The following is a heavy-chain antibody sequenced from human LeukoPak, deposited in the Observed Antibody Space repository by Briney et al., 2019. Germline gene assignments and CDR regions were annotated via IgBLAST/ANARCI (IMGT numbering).Heavy chain of an antibody. Sequence: ASVKVSCKASGYTFTSYGISWVRQAPGQGLEWMGWISAYDGNTNYAQKLQGRVTMTTDTSTSTAYMELRSLRSDDTAVYYCARVSAYSSSWYNYYYYMDVWGKGTTVTVSS. CDR1: GYTFTSYG. CDR2: ISAYDGNT. CDR3: ARVSAYSSSWYNYYYYMDV. J-gene: IGHJ6*03. D-gene: IGHD6-13*01. V-gene: IGHV1-18*01.